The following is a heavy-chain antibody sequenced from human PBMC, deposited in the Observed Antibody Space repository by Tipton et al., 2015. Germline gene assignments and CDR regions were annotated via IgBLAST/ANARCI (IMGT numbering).Heavy chain of an antibody. D-gene: IGHD3-3*01. CDR3: ARAQTDYDLWSGWVRPNGMDV. Sequence: SLRLSCAASGFTFSSYGMHWVRQAPGEGLEWVAVIWNDGSNKYYADSVKGRFTISRDNSKNTLYVQVNSLRAEDTAVYYCARAQTDYDLWSGWVRPNGMDVWGQGTTVTVSS. CDR1: GFTFSSYG. J-gene: IGHJ6*02. CDR2: IWNDGSNK. V-gene: IGHV3-33*01.